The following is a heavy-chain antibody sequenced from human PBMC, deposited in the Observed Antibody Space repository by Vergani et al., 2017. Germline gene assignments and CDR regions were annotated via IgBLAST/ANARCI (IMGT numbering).Heavy chain of an antibody. CDR3: ARDRDCGDCYWYYYYYMDV. J-gene: IGHJ6*03. CDR1: GFTFSSYA. V-gene: IGHV3-30-3*01. Sequence: QVQLVESGGGVVQPGRSLRLSCAASGFTFSSYAMHWVRQAPGTGLEWVAVISYDGSNKYYADSVKGRFTISRDNSKNTLYLQMNSLRAEDTAVYYCARDRDCGDCYWYYYYYMDVWGKGTTVTVSS. D-gene: IGHD2-21*01. CDR2: ISYDGSNK.